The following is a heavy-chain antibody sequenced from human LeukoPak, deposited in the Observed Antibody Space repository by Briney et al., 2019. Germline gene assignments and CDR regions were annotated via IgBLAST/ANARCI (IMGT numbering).Heavy chain of an antibody. CDR1: GXTVSSNY. V-gene: IGHV3-53*01. Sequence: GGSLRLSCAASGXTVSSNYMSWVRQAPGKGLEWVSVIYSGGSTYYADSVKGRFTISRDNSKNTLYLQMNSLRAEDTAVYYCARFIVGAEIDAFDIWGQGTMVTVSS. D-gene: IGHD1-26*01. CDR2: IYSGGST. CDR3: ARFIVGAEIDAFDI. J-gene: IGHJ3*02.